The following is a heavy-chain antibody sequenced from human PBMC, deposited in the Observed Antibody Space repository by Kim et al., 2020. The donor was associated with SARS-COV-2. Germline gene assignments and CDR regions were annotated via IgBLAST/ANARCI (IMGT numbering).Heavy chain of an antibody. CDR2: IWYDGSIK. J-gene: IGHJ4*02. Sequence: GGSLRLSCAASGFIFRNYGMHWVRQAPGKGLEWVAVIWYDGSIKYYADSVKGRFTISRDNSKNTLYLQMNSLRAEDTAVYYCAKAPADGDYYYWGQGTLVTLSS. CDR1: GFIFRNYG. D-gene: IGHD4-17*01. CDR3: AKAPADGDYYY. V-gene: IGHV3-33*06.